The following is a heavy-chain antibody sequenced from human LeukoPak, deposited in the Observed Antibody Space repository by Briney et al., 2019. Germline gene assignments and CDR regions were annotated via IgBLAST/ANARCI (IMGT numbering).Heavy chain of an antibody. V-gene: IGHV7-4-1*02. D-gene: IGHD1-26*01. CDR3: ARDSVGAILPRPDAFDI. Sequence: ASVKVSCKASGYTFTSYAMNWVRQAPGQGLEWMGWINTNTGNPTYTQGFTGRFVFSLDTSVSTAYLQISSLKAEDTAVYYCARDSVGAILPRPDAFDIWGQGTMVTVSS. CDR2: INTNTGNP. J-gene: IGHJ3*02. CDR1: GYTFTSYA.